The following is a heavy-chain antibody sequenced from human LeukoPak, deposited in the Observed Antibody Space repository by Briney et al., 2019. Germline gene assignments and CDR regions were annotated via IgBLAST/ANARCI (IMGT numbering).Heavy chain of an antibody. CDR3: ARLNSGYDYFDY. D-gene: IGHD5-12*01. V-gene: IGHV1-2*02. Sequence: GASVKVSCKASGSTFTGFYMHWVRQAPGQGLEWMGWINPDSGGTNYAQKFQGRVTVTRDTSISTAYMELSRLTSDDTAVYYCARLNSGYDYFDYWGQGTLVTVSS. J-gene: IGHJ4*02. CDR2: INPDSGGT. CDR1: GSTFTGFY.